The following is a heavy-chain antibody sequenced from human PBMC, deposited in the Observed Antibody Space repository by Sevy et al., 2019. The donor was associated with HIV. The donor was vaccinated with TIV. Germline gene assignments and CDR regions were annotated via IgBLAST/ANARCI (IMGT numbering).Heavy chain of an antibody. J-gene: IGHJ4*02. CDR3: ARAVGKDGAY. D-gene: IGHD2-8*01. CDR2: INQDASVI. Sequence: GGSLRLSCTASGFTFSVSWMHWVRQAPGKGLELLANINQDASVIYYADSVKGRFTISRDNSRNSVFLQMSSLRAGDTATYYCARAVGKDGAYWGQGTLVTVSS. V-gene: IGHV3-7*03. CDR1: GFTFSVSW.